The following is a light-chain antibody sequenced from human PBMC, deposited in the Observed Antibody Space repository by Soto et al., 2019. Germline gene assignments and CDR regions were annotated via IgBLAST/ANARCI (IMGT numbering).Light chain of an antibody. CDR1: QSVSSSY. CDR3: QQYGSSPPIT. Sequence: EIVLTQSPGTLSLSPGERATLSCRASQSVSSSYLAWYQQKPGQAPRLLIYGASSRATGIPDRFSGSGSGTDFTLTISRLEPEDFAVYYCQQYGSSPPITLGQATRLEIK. V-gene: IGKV3-20*01. CDR2: GAS. J-gene: IGKJ5*01.